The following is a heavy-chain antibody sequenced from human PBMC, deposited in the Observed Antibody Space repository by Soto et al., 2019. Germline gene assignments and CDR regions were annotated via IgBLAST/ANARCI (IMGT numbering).Heavy chain of an antibody. CDR3: ASHYYDSSGYYYRFDY. D-gene: IGHD3-22*01. CDR1: DYTFTNYG. CDR2: ISAYNGNT. J-gene: IGHJ4*02. Sequence: QVQLVQSGAEVKKPGASVKVSCKASDYTFTNYGISWVRQAHGQGREWMGWISAYNGNTNYAQKLQARVTMYTDTSTSTANMELRSLRSDDTAVYYCASHYYDSSGYYYRFDYWGQGTLVTVSS. V-gene: IGHV1-18*01.